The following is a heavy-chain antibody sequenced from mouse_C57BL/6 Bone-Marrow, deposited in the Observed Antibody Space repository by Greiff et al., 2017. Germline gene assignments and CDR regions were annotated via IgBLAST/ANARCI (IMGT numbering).Heavy chain of an antibody. CDR3: ARRGVYDYDATSPYYAMDY. CDR2: IHPNSGST. D-gene: IGHD2-4*01. V-gene: IGHV1-64*01. CDR1: GYNFTSYW. Sequence: QVQLQQPGAELVKPGASVQLSCKASGYNFTSYWMHWVKQRPGQGLEWIGMIHPNSGSTNYNEKFKSKATLTVDKSSSTAYMQLSRLTSEDSAVYYCARRGVYDYDATSPYYAMDYWGQGTSVTVSS. J-gene: IGHJ4*01.